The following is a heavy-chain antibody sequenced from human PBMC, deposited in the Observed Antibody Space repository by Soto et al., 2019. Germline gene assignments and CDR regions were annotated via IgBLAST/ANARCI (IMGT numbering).Heavy chain of an antibody. V-gene: IGHV4-30-4*01. CDR3: ARGGTVTSHHYYYYGMDV. J-gene: IGHJ6*02. CDR1: GGSISSGDYY. CDR2: IYYSGST. D-gene: IGHD4-17*01. Sequence: PSETLSLTCTVSGGSISSGDYYWSWIRQPPGKGLEWIGYIYYSGSTYYNPSLKSRVTISADTSKNQFSLKLSSVTAADTAVYYCARGGTVTSHHYYYYGMDVWGQGTTVTVSS.